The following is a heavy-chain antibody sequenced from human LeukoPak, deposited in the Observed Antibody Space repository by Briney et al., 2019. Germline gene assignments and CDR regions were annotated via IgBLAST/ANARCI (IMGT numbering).Heavy chain of an antibody. Sequence: SETLSLTCAVSGGSISSGGYPWSWIRQPPGKGLEWIGYIYHSGSTYYNPYLKSRVTISVDRSKNQFSLKLSSVTAADTAVYYCARGYGSYAFDIWSQGTMVTVSS. CDR2: IYHSGST. CDR3: ARGYGSYAFDI. J-gene: IGHJ3*02. D-gene: IGHD4-17*01. V-gene: IGHV4-30-2*01. CDR1: GGSISSGGYP.